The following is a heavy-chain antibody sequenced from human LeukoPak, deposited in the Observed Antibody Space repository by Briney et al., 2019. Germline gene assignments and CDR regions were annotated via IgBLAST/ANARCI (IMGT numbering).Heavy chain of an antibody. J-gene: IGHJ4*02. D-gene: IGHD1-1*01. CDR3: AKVGNNWDFDY. CDR2: ISYDGSNK. Sequence: GGSLRLSCAASGFTFSSYAMHWVRQAPGKGLEWVALISYDGSNKYYADSVKGRFTISRDNSKNTLYLQVNSLRGEDTAVYYCAKVGNNWDFDYWGQGTLVTVSS. V-gene: IGHV3-30*18. CDR1: GFTFSSYA.